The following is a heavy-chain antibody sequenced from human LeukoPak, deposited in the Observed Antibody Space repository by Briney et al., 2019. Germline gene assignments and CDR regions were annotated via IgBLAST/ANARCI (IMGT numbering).Heavy chain of an antibody. J-gene: IGHJ4*02. CDR1: GYTFIGYY. CDR2: INPNSGGT. CDR3: ARGLDTYYFDSSGYYHGDY. Sequence: ASLKVSCKASGYTFIGYYIHWVRQAPGQGLEWMGRINPNSGGTNCAQRFQGRVTMTRDTSISTAYMELSRLRSDDTAVYYCARGLDTYYFDSSGYYHGDYWGQGTLVTVSS. D-gene: IGHD3-22*01. V-gene: IGHV1-2*06.